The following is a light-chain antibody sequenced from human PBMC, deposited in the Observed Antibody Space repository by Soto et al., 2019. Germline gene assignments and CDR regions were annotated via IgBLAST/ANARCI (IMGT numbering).Light chain of an antibody. CDR2: LNSDGSH. Sequence: QLVLTQSPSASASLGASVKLTCTLRSGHSSYAIAWHQQQPEKGPRYLMKLNSDGSHNKGDGIPDRFSGSSSGAERYLTISSLQSEDEADYYCQTWGNGIFVLFGGGTKLTVL. CDR3: QTWGNGIFVL. CDR1: SGHSSYA. J-gene: IGLJ2*01. V-gene: IGLV4-69*02.